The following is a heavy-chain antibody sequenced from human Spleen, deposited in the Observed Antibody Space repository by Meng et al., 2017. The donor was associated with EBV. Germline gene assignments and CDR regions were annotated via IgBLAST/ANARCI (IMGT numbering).Heavy chain of an antibody. V-gene: IGHV4-4*02. CDR2: IYHGGST. D-gene: IGHD3-9*01. CDR1: GDSISNNNW. CDR3: ARTLRERLFDWF. J-gene: IGHJ4*02. Sequence: QVQLKESGPGLVEPSGTLSLMCTVSGDSISNNNWWSWVRQTPGKGLEWIAEIYHGGSTNYNPSLKSRVTISIDKSKNQFSLRLSSVTAADAAVYYCARTLRERLFDWFWSQGTLVTVSS.